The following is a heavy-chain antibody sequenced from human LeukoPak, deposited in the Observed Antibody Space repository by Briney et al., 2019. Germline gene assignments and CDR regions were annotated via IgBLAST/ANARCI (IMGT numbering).Heavy chain of an antibody. V-gene: IGHV3-7*03. CDR1: GFTFSSYW. Sequence: GGSLRLSCAASGFTFSSYWMSWVRQAPGKGLEWVANIKQDGSEKYYVDSVKGRFTISRDNAKNSLYLQMNSLRAEDTAVYYCAKDDGGSSSWYLFYFDYWGQGTLVTVSS. CDR3: AKDDGGSSSWYLFYFDY. CDR2: IKQDGSEK. D-gene: IGHD6-13*01. J-gene: IGHJ4*02.